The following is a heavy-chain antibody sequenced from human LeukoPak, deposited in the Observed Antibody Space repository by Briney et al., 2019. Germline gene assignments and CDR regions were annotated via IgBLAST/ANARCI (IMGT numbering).Heavy chain of an antibody. V-gene: IGHV1-24*01. Sequence: ASVKLYCTVSGYTLTELSMHWGREAPGQGLEWLGGFDTEDGEIIYAQKFPVRVTITEDTSTDTAYMELSSLRSEDTAVYYCATAWVSLVPAEPTDVKSYWYFDLGGRGTLVTVSS. CDR1: GYTLTELS. CDR2: FDTEDGEI. J-gene: IGHJ2*01. CDR3: ATAWVSLVPAEPTDVKSYWYFDL. D-gene: IGHD2-2*01.